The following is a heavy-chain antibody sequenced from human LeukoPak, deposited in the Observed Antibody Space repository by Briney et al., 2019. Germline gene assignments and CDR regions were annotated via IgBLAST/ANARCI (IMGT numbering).Heavy chain of an antibody. CDR2: FDPEDGET. D-gene: IGHD3-22*01. Sequence: ASVKVSCKVSGYTLTELSMHWVRQAPGKGVEWMGGFDPEDGETIYAQKFQGRVTMTEDTSTDTAYMELSSLRSEDTAVYYCARILGAYYCDSSGYSDFDYWGQGTLVTVSS. CDR1: GYTLTELS. V-gene: IGHV1-24*01. J-gene: IGHJ4*02. CDR3: ARILGAYYCDSSGYSDFDY.